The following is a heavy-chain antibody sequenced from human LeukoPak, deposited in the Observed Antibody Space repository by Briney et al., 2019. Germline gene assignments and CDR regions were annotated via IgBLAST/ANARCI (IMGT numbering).Heavy chain of an antibody. Sequence: SESLSLTCTVSGGSIGNYHWSWIRQPAGKGLEWIAQIHSSGSTNYNPPLKSRVSISIDTTEDQVSLTIRSVTAADTASYYCARRDINSGWSFDDWGRGILVTVSS. V-gene: IGHV4-4*07. D-gene: IGHD6-19*01. J-gene: IGHJ4*02. CDR1: GGSIGNYH. CDR2: IHSSGST. CDR3: ARRDINSGWSFDD.